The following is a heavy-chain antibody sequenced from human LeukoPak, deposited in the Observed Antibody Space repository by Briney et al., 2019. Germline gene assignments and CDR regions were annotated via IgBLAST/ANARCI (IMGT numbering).Heavy chain of an antibody. D-gene: IGHD2-21*01. V-gene: IGHV3-7*01. CDR1: GFTFSSYW. J-gene: IGHJ4*02. Sequence: GGSLRLSCAASGFTFSSYWMSWVRQAPGKGLEWVANIKQDGSEKYYVDSVKGRFTISRDNAKNSLYLQMNSLRAEDTAVYYCASLVAGLQFDYWGQGTLVTVSS. CDR2: IKQDGSEK. CDR3: ASLVAGLQFDY.